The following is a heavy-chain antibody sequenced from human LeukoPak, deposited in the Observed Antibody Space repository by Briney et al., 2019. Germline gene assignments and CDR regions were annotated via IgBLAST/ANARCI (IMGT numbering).Heavy chain of an antibody. Sequence: PGGSLRLSCAASGFTFSSYAMHWVRQAPGKGLEWVAVISYDGSSKYNADSVKGRFTISRDNSKNTLYLQMNSLRAEDTAVYYCARDAADWGQGTLVTVSS. CDR2: ISYDGSSK. CDR1: GFTFSSYA. V-gene: IGHV3-30-3*01. J-gene: IGHJ4*02. D-gene: IGHD6-25*01. CDR3: ARDAAD.